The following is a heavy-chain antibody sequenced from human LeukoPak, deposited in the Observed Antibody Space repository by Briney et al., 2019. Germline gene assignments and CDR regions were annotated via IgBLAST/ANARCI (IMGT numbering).Heavy chain of an antibody. CDR2: IKPNSGGT. V-gene: IGHV1-2*02. D-gene: IGHD1-1*01. CDR1: GYTFTGYY. Sequence: GASVKVSCKASGYTFTGYYMHWVRQAPGQGLEWMGWIKPNSGGTNYAQKLQGRVTMTTDTSTSTAYMELRSLRSDDTAVYYCARDLWTRTTGTTALDYWGQGTLVTVSS. CDR3: ARDLWTRTTGTTALDY. J-gene: IGHJ4*02.